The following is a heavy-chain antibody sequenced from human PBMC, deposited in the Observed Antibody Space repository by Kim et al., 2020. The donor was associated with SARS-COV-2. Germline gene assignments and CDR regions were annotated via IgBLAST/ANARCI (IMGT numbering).Heavy chain of an antibody. D-gene: IGHD5-18*01. CDR3: VRVRYNSGSDYFDY. V-gene: IGHV3-64*01. CDR2: ISTNGDTT. CDR1: GFIFSAAG. Sequence: GGSLRLSCAASGFIFSAAGMHWVRQAPGKGLEYVAAISTNGDTTYYGKSVKGRFTISRDDSKNTLYLQMGNLRAEDTAVYFCVRVRYNSGSDYFDYWGQGTLVTVSS. J-gene: IGHJ4*02.